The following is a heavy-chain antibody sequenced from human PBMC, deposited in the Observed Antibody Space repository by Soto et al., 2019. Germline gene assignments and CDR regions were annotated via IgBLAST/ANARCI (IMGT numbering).Heavy chain of an antibody. CDR1: GGTFSSYI. V-gene: IGHV1-69*02. D-gene: IGHD1-26*01. CDR3: ATLGSGSYDY. CDR2: ISPTVGIP. Sequence: QVHLVQSGAEVKKPGSSVKVSCKASGGTFSSYIISWVRQAPGQGLEWMGRISPTVGIPNYAQKFQGRVTITADRSTSTVYMELSSLRSEDTAIYYCATLGSGSYDYWGHGTLVTVSS. J-gene: IGHJ4*01.